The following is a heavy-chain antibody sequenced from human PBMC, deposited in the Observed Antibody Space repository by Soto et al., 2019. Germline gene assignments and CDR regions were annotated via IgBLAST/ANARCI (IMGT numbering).Heavy chain of an antibody. D-gene: IGHD1-26*01. CDR3: SGIYSGSPGGTFLY. J-gene: IGHJ4*02. CDR2: IYYSGST. CDR1: GGSISSGGYY. Sequence: QVQLQESGPGLVKPSQTLSLTCTVSGGSISSGGYYWSWIRQHPGKGLEWIGYIYYSGSTYYKPSLKIRVTISVDTSKNQFSLKLSSVTAADTAVYYCSGIYSGSPGGTFLYWGQGTLVTVSS. V-gene: IGHV4-31*03.